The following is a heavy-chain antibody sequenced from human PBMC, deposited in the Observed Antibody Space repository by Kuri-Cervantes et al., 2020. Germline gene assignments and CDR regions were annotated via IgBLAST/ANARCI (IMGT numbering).Heavy chain of an antibody. J-gene: IGHJ3*02. D-gene: IGHD5-18*01. Sequence: GGSLRLSCKVSGYTFTSYGLSWVRQAPGQGLEWMGWINPNSGGTNYAQKFQGRVTMTRDTSISTAYMELSRLRSDDTAVYYCARDNLDTAMVNARRDFIAFDIWGQGTMVTVSS. CDR3: ARDNLDTAMVNARRDFIAFDI. CDR2: INPNSGGT. V-gene: IGHV1-2*02. CDR1: GYTFTSYG.